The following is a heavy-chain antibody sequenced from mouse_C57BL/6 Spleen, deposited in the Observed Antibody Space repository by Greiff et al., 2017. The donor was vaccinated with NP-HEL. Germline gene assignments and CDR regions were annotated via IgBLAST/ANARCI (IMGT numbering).Heavy chain of an antibody. Sequence: EVQVVESGGDLVKPGGSLKLSCAASGFTFSSYGMSWVRQTPDKRLEWVATISSGGSYTYYPDSVKGRFTISRDNAKNTLYLQMSSLKSEDTAMYYCARQGLGPWFAYWGQGTLVTVSA. CDR1: GFTFSSYG. D-gene: IGHD4-1*01. J-gene: IGHJ3*01. CDR3: ARQGLGPWFAY. V-gene: IGHV5-6*01. CDR2: ISSGGSYT.